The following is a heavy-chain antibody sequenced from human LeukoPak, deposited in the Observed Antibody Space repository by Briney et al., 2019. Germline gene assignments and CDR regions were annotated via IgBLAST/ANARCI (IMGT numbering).Heavy chain of an antibody. CDR3: ARQVGLYYDFDI. CDR1: GGSISGYY. D-gene: IGHD3-22*01. V-gene: IGHV4-59*08. CDR2: IYYCGST. J-gene: IGHJ3*02. Sequence: SGTLSLTCIVSGGSISGYYFNWIRQPPGERLEWIGQIYYCGSTNYNPSLKSRVTISLDTSKNQFSLELNSVTAADTAVYYCARQVGLYYDFDIWGQGTMVTVCS.